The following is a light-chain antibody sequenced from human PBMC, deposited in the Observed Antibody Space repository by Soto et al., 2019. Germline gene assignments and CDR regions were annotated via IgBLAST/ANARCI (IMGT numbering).Light chain of an antibody. V-gene: IGKV3-20*01. J-gene: IGKJ1*01. CDR2: GVS. CDR3: QQYGSSPLT. CDR1: QSVTSSY. Sequence: EIVLTQSPGTLSLSPGERATLSCRASQSVTSSYLAWYQQKPGQSPRLLMYGVSNRATAIPDRFSGSGSGTDFTLTISRLEPEDFAVYYCQQYGSSPLTFGQGTKVEIK.